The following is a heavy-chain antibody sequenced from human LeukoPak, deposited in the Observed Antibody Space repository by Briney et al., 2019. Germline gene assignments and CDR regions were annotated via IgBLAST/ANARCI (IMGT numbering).Heavy chain of an antibody. V-gene: IGHV4-38-2*02. CDR2: IYHSGST. CDR3: ARGPWEKPDLDF. CDR1: GYPFSRGNY. J-gene: IGHJ4*02. D-gene: IGHD1-26*01. Sequence: SGPLSLTCTVSGYPFSRGNYWGGFRAPPGKGRLRIGSIYHSGSTYYNPSLKSRVTISVDTYKHQFSLKLSSVTAADTAVYYCARGPWEKPDLDFWGQGTLVTVSS.